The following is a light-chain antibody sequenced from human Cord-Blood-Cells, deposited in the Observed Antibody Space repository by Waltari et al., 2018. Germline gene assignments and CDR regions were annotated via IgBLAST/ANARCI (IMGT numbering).Light chain of an antibody. Sequence: QSALTQPASVSGSPGQSITISCTGTSRDVGGYHSVSWYQQHPGKAPKLMIYDVSNRPSGVSNRFSGSKSGNTASLTISGLQAEDEADYYCSSYTSSSTWVFGGGTKLTVL. J-gene: IGLJ3*02. CDR3: SSYTSSSTWV. CDR2: DVS. V-gene: IGLV2-14*01. CDR1: SRDVGGYHS.